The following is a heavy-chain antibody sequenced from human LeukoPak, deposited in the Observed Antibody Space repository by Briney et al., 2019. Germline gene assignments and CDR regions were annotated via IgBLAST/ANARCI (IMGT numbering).Heavy chain of an antibody. V-gene: IGHV1-46*01. D-gene: IGHD6-13*01. CDR3: ARDYYSSNWATLDY. CDR2: IKPSGGST. Sequence: ASVKVSCKASGYTFTSYYMHWVRQAPGQGLEWMGMIKPSGGSTTYAQKFQGRVTMTRDMSTSTVYMELSSLRSEDTAVYYCARDYYSSNWATLDYWGQGTLVTVSS. J-gene: IGHJ4*02. CDR1: GYTFTSYY.